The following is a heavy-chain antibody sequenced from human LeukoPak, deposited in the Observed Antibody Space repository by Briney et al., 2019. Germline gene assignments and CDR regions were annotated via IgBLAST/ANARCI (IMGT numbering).Heavy chain of an antibody. V-gene: IGHV3-33*01. CDR2: IWYDGSNK. Sequence: GRSLRLSCAASGFTFSSYGMRWVRQAPGKGLEWVAVIWYDGSNKYYADSVKGRFTISRDNSKNTLYLQMNSLRAEDTAVYYCARDPLSSGTPFDYWGQGTLVTVSS. D-gene: IGHD6-19*01. CDR1: GFTFSSYG. CDR3: ARDPLSSGTPFDY. J-gene: IGHJ4*02.